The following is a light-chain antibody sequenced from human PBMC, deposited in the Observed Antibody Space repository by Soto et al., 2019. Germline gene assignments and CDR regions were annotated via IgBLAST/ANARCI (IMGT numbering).Light chain of an antibody. CDR2: DAS. J-gene: IGKJ4*01. Sequence: EIVMTQSPATLSVSPGERATLSCRASQSVNRNFAWYQQKPGQTPRLLIYDASSRATGIPARFSGSGSGTDFTLTISSLQYEDFAVYYCQQYNNWPLTFGGGTNVEIK. CDR1: QSVNRN. V-gene: IGKV3-15*01. CDR3: QQYNNWPLT.